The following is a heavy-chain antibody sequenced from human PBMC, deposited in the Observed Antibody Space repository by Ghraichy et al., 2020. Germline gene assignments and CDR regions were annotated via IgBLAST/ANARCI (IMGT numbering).Heavy chain of an antibody. CDR1: GLTFSSYW. J-gene: IGHJ4*02. D-gene: IGHD3-16*01. V-gene: IGHV3-7*01. Sequence: GGSLRLSCVVSGLTFSSYWMSWVRQAPGKGLEWVANIKVDGTEKNYVGSVKGRFTISRDNTKNSLYLQMNSLRVEDTAVYYCARAKFDVWGSYPLGYWGRGILVTVSP. CDR3: ARAKFDVWGSYPLGY. CDR2: IKVDGTEK.